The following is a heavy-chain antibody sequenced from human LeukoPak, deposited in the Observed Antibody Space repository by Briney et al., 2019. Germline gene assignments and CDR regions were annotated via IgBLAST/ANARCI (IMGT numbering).Heavy chain of an antibody. D-gene: IGHD3-3*01. Sequence: GGSLRLSCAASGFTFSSYEMNWVSQAPGKGLEWVSSISSSGTYLYYADSVKGRFTISRDNAKDSLYLQMNSLRVEDTAVYFCARGLFGVINPTDYWGQGTLVTVSS. V-gene: IGHV3-21*01. CDR2: ISSSGTYL. CDR1: GFTFSSYE. J-gene: IGHJ4*02. CDR3: ARGLFGVINPTDY.